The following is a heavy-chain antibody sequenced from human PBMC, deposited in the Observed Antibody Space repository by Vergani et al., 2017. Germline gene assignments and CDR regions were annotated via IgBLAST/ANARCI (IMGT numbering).Heavy chain of an antibody. CDR1: GGTFSSYA. J-gene: IGHJ4*02. V-gene: IGHV1-69*01. D-gene: IGHD3-10*01. CDR2: IIPIFGTA. CDR3: ATETRDLEYYGSGTQPACFDY. Sequence: QVQLVQSGAEVKKPGSSVKVSCKASGGTFSSYAISWVRQAPGQGLEWMGGIIPIFGTANYAQKFQGRVTITADESTSTAYMELSSLRSEDTAVYYCATETRDLEYYGSGTQPACFDYWGQGTLVTVSS.